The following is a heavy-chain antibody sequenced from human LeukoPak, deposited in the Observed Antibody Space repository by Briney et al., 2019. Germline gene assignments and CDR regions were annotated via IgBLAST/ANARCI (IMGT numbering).Heavy chain of an antibody. Sequence: PGGSLRLSCAASGFTFSSNWMSWVRQAPGKGLEWVANIKDDGSEKYYVDSVKGRFTISRDDAKNSLYLQMNSLRAEDTAVYYCARARDSSWDYWGQGTLVTVSS. CDR1: GFTFSSNW. CDR2: IKDDGSEK. V-gene: IGHV3-7*03. CDR3: ARARDSSWDY. D-gene: IGHD6-13*01. J-gene: IGHJ4*02.